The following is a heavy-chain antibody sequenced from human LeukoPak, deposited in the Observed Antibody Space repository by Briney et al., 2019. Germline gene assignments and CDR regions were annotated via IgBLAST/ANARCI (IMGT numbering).Heavy chain of an antibody. Sequence: ASVKVSCKASGFTFTSSAMQWVRQARGQRLEWIGWIVVGSGNTNYAQKFQERVTITRDMSTSTAYMELSSLRSEDTAVYYCAALYDYVWGSYAFDIWGQGTMVTVSS. J-gene: IGHJ3*02. V-gene: IGHV1-58*02. CDR1: GFTFTSSA. CDR3: AALYDYVWGSYAFDI. CDR2: IVVGSGNT. D-gene: IGHD3-16*01.